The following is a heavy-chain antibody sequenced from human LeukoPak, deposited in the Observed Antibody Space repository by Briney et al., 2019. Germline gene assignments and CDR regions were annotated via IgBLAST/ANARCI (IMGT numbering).Heavy chain of an antibody. CDR2: INHSGST. CDR3: AXXXXXGEMAGVNWFDP. CDR1: GGSFSGYY. V-gene: IGHV4-34*01. J-gene: IGHJ5*02. D-gene: IGHD5-24*01. Sequence: SETLSLTCAVYGGSFSGYYWSWIRQPPGKGLEWIGEINHSGSTNYNPSLKSRVTISVDTSKNQFSLKLSSVTAADTAVYYCAXXXXXGEMAGVNWFDPWGQGTLVTVSS.